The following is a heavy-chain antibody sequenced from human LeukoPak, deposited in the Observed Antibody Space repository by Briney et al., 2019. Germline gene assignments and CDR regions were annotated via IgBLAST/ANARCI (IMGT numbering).Heavy chain of an antibody. CDR3: ARRVPAATYYYYGMDV. V-gene: IGHV1-2*02. J-gene: IGHJ6*02. D-gene: IGHD2-2*01. CDR1: GYTFTGYY. Sequence: ASVKVSCKASGYTFTGYYMHWVRQAPGQGLEWMGWINPNSGGTNYAQKFQGRDTMTRDTSISTAYMELSRLRSDDTAVYYCARRVPAATYYYYGMDVWGQGTTVTVSS. CDR2: INPNSGGT.